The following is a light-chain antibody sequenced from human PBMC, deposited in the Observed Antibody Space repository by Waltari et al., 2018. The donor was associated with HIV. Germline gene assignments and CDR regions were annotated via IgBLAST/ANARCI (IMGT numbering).Light chain of an antibody. V-gene: IGKV2-28*01. J-gene: IGKJ1*01. Sequence: DIILTQSPLSLPATPGEPASISCRSNQSLRHSNGYNYLDWYLQKPGQSPRLLISLGSDRASGVPDRFSGSKSGTDCILKISKVEAEDVGVYYCMQALETPWTFGQGTKVEI. CDR1: QSLRHSNGYNY. CDR3: MQALETPWT. CDR2: LGS.